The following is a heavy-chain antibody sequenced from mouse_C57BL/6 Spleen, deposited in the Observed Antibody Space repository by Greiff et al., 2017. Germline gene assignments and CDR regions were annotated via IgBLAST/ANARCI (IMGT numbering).Heavy chain of an antibody. J-gene: IGHJ2*01. CDR2: IYYSGTI. Sequence: EVKLQESGPGLVKPSQTVFLTCTVTGISITTGNYRWSWIRQFPGNKLEWIGYIYYSGTITYNPSLTSRTTITRDTPKNQFFLEMNSLTAEDTATYYCARAGSYDGYSFDYWGQGTTLTVSS. D-gene: IGHD2-3*01. CDR1: GISITTGNYR. CDR3: ARAGSYDGYSFDY. V-gene: IGHV3-5*01.